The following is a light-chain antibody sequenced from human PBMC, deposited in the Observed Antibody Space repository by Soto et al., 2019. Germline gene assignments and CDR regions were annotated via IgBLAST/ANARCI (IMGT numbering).Light chain of an antibody. Sequence: QSALTQPASVSGSPGQSITISCTGTSSDVGSSNLVSWYQQHPGKAPKLIIYEGSRRPSGVSGRFSGSKSGNTASLTISGLQAEDEADYCCCSFAGSSTFYVFGTGTKLTVL. CDR1: SSDVGSSNL. J-gene: IGLJ1*01. V-gene: IGLV2-23*01. CDR2: EGS. CDR3: CSFAGSSTFYV.